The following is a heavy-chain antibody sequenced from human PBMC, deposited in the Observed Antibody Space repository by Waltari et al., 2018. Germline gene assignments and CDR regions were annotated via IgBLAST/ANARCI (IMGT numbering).Heavy chain of an antibody. CDR3: AREFRGTAAAGYFDY. D-gene: IGHD6-13*01. CDR2: SQSGVST. J-gene: IGHJ4*02. Sequence: EVQLVESGGGLIQHGGSLRLSCEASGFTVSSNYMSWVRQAPGKGLEWVSVSQSGVSTDYAGSVKCRFTISRDKSKNTLYLQMNSLRAEDTAVYYCAREFRGTAAAGYFDYWGQGTLVTVSS. V-gene: IGHV3-53*01. CDR1: GFTVSSNY.